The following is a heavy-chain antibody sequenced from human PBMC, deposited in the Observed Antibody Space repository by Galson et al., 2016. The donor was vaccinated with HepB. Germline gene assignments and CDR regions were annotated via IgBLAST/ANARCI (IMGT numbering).Heavy chain of an antibody. CDR2: IKDDGRQK. D-gene: IGHD2-21*01. J-gene: IGHJ5*02. CDR1: GLTFSSYW. V-gene: IGHV3-7*01. CDR3: ARRREGCGGAGCYFWFDR. Sequence: SLRLSCAASGLTFSSYWMNWVRQARGKGLGWGANIKDDGRQKNHVDSVKGRFTIPRDNARNSFYLQMNSLRVEDTAVYYCARRREGCGGAGCYFWFDRWGQGTAVTVSS.